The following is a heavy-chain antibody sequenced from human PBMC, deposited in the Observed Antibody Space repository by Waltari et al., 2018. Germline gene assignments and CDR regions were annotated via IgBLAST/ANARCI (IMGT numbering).Heavy chain of an antibody. D-gene: IGHD2-2*02. CDR2: IHPDSGGT. CDR1: GYTFTAYY. CDR3: ARVGEYCNSTSCYKGEWDY. Sequence: QVQLVQSGAEVKRPGASVKVSCKASGYTFTAYYMHWVRQAPGQGLEWGGWIHPDSGGTNYAQKFQGRVTMTRDTSISTAYMELSRLRSDDTAFYYCARVGEYCNSTSCYKGEWDYWGQGTLVTVSS. J-gene: IGHJ4*02. V-gene: IGHV1-2*02.